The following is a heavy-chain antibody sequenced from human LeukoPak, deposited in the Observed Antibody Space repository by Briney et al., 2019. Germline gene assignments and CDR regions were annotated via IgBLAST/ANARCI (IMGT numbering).Heavy chain of an antibody. J-gene: IGHJ4*02. D-gene: IGHD5-18*01. CDR3: ARRNGYSYGPIGY. CDR2: IYLGDSDT. CDR1: GYSSTNSW. V-gene: IGHV5-51*01. Sequence: GESLKISCKGSGYSSTNSWIGWVRQVPGKGLEWMGIIYLGDSDTRYSPSFQGQVTISADKSISTAYLQWSSLKASDTAMYYCARRNGYSYGPIGYWGQGTLVTVSS.